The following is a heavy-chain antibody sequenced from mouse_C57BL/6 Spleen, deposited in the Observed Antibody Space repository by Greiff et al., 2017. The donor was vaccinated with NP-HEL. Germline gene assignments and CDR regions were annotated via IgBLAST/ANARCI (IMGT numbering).Heavy chain of an antibody. V-gene: IGHV2-5*01. CDR1: GFSLTSYG. CDR2: IWRGGST. D-gene: IGHD1-1*01. J-gene: IGHJ4*01. Sequence: VKLQESGPGLVQPSQSLSITCTVSGFSLTSYGVHWVRQSPGKGLEWLGVIWRGGSTDYNAAFMSRLSITKDNSKSQVFFKMNSLQADDTAIYYCAKNPPPHYYGSSYDYAMDYWGQGTSVTISS. CDR3: AKNPPPHYYGSSYDYAMDY.